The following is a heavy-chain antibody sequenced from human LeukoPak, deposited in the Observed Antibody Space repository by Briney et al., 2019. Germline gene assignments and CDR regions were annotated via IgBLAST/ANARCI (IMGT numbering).Heavy chain of an antibody. CDR1: GFTFSSYW. CDR3: ARDPGSTGGRGFAY. D-gene: IGHD1-7*01. CDR2: IKQDGSEN. Sequence: GGSLRLSCAASGFTFSSYWMSWVRQAPGKGLEWVANIKQDGSENYFVDSVKGRFTISRDNAKNSLYLQMNSLRAEDTAVYYCARDPGSTGGRGFAYWGQGTLVTVSS. V-gene: IGHV3-7*01. J-gene: IGHJ4*02.